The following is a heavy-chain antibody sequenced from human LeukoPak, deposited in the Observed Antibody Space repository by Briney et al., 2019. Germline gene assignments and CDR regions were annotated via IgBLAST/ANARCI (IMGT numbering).Heavy chain of an antibody. CDR2: IYHSGST. CDR3: ARHLGVTDVFDI. CDR1: GYSISSGYY. J-gene: IGHJ3*02. V-gene: IGHV4-38-2*02. Sequence: SETLSLTCTVSGYSISSGYYWGWIRQPPGKGLEWIGSIYHSGSTYYNPSLKSRVTISVDTSKNQFSLKLSSVTAADTAVYYCARHLGVTDVFDIWGQGTMVTVSS.